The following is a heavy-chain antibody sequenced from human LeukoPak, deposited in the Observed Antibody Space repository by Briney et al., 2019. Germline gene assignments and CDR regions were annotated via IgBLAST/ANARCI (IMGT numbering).Heavy chain of an antibody. CDR1: GYSFTNHW. CDR3: ARCDYYDSSAYYF. J-gene: IGHJ4*02. V-gene: IGHV5-51*01. CDR2: IYPGDSDT. D-gene: IGHD3-22*01. Sequence: GASLKISCKGSGYSFTNHWIGWVRQMPGKGLEWMGIIYPGDSDTRYSPSFQGQVTISADKSISTAYLQWSSLKASDTAMYYCARCDYYDSSAYYFWGQGTLVTVSS.